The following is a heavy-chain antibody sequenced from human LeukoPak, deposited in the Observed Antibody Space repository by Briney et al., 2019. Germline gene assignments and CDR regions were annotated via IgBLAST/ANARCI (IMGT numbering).Heavy chain of an antibody. V-gene: IGHV4-59*01. D-gene: IGHD1-26*01. CDR3: ARDGSGSYSTRYYYYYMDV. CDR2: VYYSGTT. J-gene: IGHJ6*03. Sequence: SETLSLTCTVSGGSISSYYWSWIRQPPGKGLEWIGYVYYSGTTNYNPSLKSRVIISVDTSKNQFSLKLSPVIAADTAVYYCARDGSGSYSTRYYYYYMDVWDKGTTVTVSS. CDR1: GGSISSYY.